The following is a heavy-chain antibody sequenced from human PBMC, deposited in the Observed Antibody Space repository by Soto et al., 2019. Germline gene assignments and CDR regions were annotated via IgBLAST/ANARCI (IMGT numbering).Heavy chain of an antibody. CDR3: ARGGGELLPAYYYYGMDV. V-gene: IGHV1-46*01. CDR2: INPSGGST. D-gene: IGHD1-26*01. J-gene: IGHJ6*02. CDR1: GYTFTSYY. Sequence: QVQLVQSGAEVKKPGASVKVSCKASGYTFTSYYMHWVRQAPGQGLEWMGIINPSGGSTSYAQKLQGRATKTRDTSTRTVYMERSSLRSEDTAVYYCARGGGELLPAYYYYGMDVWGQGTTVTVSS.